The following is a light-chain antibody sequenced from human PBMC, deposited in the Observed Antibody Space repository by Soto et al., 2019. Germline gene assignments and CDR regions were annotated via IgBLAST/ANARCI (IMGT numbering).Light chain of an antibody. V-gene: IGLV1-40*01. J-gene: IGLJ2*01. CDR3: RSYDSSLSGYVV. CDR2: GNS. CDR1: SSNIGAGYD. Sequence: QSVLTQPPSVSGAPGQRVTISCTGSSSNIGAGYDVHWYQQLPGTAPKLLIYGNSNRPSGVPDRFSGSKSGTSASLAITGLQAEGEADYSCRSYDSSLSGYVVFGGGTQLTVL.